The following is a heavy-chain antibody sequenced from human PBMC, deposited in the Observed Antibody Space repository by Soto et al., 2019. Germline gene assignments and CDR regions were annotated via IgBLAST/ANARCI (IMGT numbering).Heavy chain of an antibody. CDR3: ARGTDYLQIASYHYGLDV. J-gene: IGHJ6*02. V-gene: IGHV4-59*02. CDR1: GGSVTSYY. CDR2: IYYSGST. D-gene: IGHD4-17*01. Sequence: PSETLSLTRTVSGGSVTSYYWSWIRQAPGKGMEWIGYIYYSGSTVYNPSLQSRVTISVDMSKNQVSLTLTSVIAADTAVYYCARGTDYLQIASYHYGLDVWGQGTPVTVSS.